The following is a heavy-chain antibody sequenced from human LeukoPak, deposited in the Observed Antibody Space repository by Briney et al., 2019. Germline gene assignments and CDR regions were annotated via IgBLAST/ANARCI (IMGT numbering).Heavy chain of an antibody. Sequence: ASVKVSCKASGYTFTGYYMHWVRQAPGQGLEWMGWIAPNSGGTNYAQKFQGRVTMTRDTSISTAYMELSRLGSDDTAVYYCAREYSSSSGRLYDYWGQGTLVTVSS. D-gene: IGHD6-6*01. CDR3: AREYSSSSGRLYDY. J-gene: IGHJ4*02. CDR2: IAPNSGGT. V-gene: IGHV1-2*02. CDR1: GYTFTGYY.